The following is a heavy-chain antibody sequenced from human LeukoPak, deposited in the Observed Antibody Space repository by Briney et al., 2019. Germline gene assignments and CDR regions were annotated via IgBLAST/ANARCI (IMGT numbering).Heavy chain of an antibody. D-gene: IGHD1-26*01. CDR2: FSVYNGNT. J-gene: IGHJ4*02. V-gene: IGHV1-18*01. CDR3: ARDELAWSRERVGATSFHH. Sequence: GASVKLSCTAAGYTFTSYGISWGGEAPGHGLGGRGGFSVYNGNTNYAQKLQGRVTMTTDTSTSTAYMELRSLRSDDTAVYYCARDELAWSRERVGATSFHHWGQGTLVTVSS. CDR1: GYTFTSYG.